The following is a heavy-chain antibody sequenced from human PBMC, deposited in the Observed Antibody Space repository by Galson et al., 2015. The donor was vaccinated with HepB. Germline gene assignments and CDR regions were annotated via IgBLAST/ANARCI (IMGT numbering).Heavy chain of an antibody. CDR3: ARGTSGYQGGNYYYYGMDV. CDR2: IIPILGIA. V-gene: IGHV1-69*02. CDR1: GGTFSSYT. D-gene: IGHD5-12*01. Sequence: SVKVSCKASGGTFSSYTISWVRQAPGQGLEWMGRIIPILGIANYAQKFQGRVTITADKSTSTAYMELSSLRSEDTAVYYCARGTSGYQGGNYYYYGMDVWGQGTTVTVSS. J-gene: IGHJ6*02.